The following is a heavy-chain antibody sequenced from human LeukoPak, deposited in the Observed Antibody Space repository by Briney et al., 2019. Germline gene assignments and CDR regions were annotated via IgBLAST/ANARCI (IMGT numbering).Heavy chain of an antibody. CDR3: AKDAQRGFDYSNSLES. D-gene: IGHD4-11*01. Sequence: GGSLRLSCATSGFTFSHYGMHWVRQAPGKGLEWVAVIRNDGSDKYYGDSVRGRFTISRDNSKKTVYLQMNSLRVEDTAVYYCAKDAQRGFDYSNSLESWGQGALVTFSS. CDR1: GFTFSHYG. J-gene: IGHJ4*02. CDR2: IRNDGSDK. V-gene: IGHV3-30*02.